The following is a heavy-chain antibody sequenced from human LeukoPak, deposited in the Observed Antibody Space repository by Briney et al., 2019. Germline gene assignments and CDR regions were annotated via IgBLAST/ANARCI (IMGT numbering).Heavy chain of an antibody. D-gene: IGHD6-13*01. Sequence: ASVKVSCKASGYTFTGYYMHWVRQAPGQRLERMGWINPNSGDTNYAQKFQGRVTITRDMSISTAYMELSRLRSDDTAVYYCARDTAAAGDYWGQGTLVTVSS. CDR3: ARDTAAAGDY. J-gene: IGHJ4*02. CDR2: INPNSGDT. CDR1: GYTFTGYY. V-gene: IGHV1-2*02.